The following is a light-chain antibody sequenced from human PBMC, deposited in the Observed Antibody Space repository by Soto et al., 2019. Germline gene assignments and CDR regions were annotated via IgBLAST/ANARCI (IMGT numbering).Light chain of an antibody. J-gene: IGKJ3*01. CDR1: QNIDIF. Sequence: DIPMTQYPSSLSASVGDRVTITCRASQNIDIFLSWYHQKPGRAPNLLIYGASTLQNGVPSLFSGSGSGTDFSLTVCSLQPEDFGTYYCQQSYSAPPLTFRPGTKVDMK. CDR2: GAS. V-gene: IGKV1-39*01. CDR3: QQSYSAPPLT.